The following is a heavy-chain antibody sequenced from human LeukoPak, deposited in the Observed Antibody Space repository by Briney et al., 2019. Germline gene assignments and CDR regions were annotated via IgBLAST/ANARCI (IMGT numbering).Heavy chain of an antibody. Sequence: ASVKVSCKASGYTFTGYYMHWVRQAPGQGLEWMGWINPNSGGTNYAQKFQGRVTMTRDTSISTAYMELSRLRSDDTAGYYCARSYDILTGRDYWGQGTLVTVSS. D-gene: IGHD3-9*01. CDR2: INPNSGGT. CDR3: ARSYDILTGRDY. CDR1: GYTFTGYY. J-gene: IGHJ4*02. V-gene: IGHV1-2*02.